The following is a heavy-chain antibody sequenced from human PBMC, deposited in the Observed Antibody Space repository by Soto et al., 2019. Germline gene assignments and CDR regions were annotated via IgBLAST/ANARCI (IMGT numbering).Heavy chain of an antibody. CDR2: FNPLFQTP. CDR1: GDTFITDS. CDR3: AKGVASSD. D-gene: IGHD5-12*01. Sequence: QVHLVQSEAEVQKPGSSVKVSCKSSGDTFITDSVTWVRQAPGQGLEWMGGFNPLFQTPVYALKFQGRITIPAAESTIAAHLGVTRLTSEDTAIYFCAKGVASSDWGQGTLVTVSS. V-gene: IGHV1-69*01. J-gene: IGHJ4*02.